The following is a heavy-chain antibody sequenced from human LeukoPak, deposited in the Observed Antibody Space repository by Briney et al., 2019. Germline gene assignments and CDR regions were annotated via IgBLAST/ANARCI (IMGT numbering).Heavy chain of an antibody. D-gene: IGHD6-13*01. CDR1: GGSFSGYY. CDR2: IKHSGST. J-gene: IGHJ4*02. V-gene: IGHV4-34*01. Sequence: SETLSLTCAVYGGSFSGYYWSWLRQPPGKGLEWIGEIKHSGSTNYNPSLKSRVTISVDTSKNQFSLKLSSVTAADTAVYYCARTRGGTRYSSSPPCDYWGQGTLVTVSS. CDR3: ARTRGGTRYSSSPPCDY.